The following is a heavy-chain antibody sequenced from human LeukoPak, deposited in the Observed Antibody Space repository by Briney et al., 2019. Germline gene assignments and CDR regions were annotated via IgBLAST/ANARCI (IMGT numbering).Heavy chain of an antibody. CDR1: GGSISSYY. CDR2: IYYSGST. V-gene: IGHV4-59*01. CDR3: ARARHDILTGYHDAFDI. D-gene: IGHD3-9*01. Sequence: KSSETLSLTCTVSGGSISSYYWSWIRQPPGKGLEWIGYIYYSGSTNYNPSLKSRVTISVDTSKNQFSLKLSSVTAADTAVYYCARARHDILTGYHDAFDIWGQGTMVTVSS. J-gene: IGHJ3*02.